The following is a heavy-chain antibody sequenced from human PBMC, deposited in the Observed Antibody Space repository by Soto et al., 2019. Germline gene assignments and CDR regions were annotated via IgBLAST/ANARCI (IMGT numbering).Heavy chain of an antibody. J-gene: IGHJ6*02. CDR2: IRSKANSYAT. V-gene: IGHV3-73*02. Sequence: EVPLVESGGGLVQPGGSLKLSCAASGFTFSGSAMHWVRQASGKGLEWVGRIRSKANSYATAYAASVKGRFTISRDDSKNTAYLQMNSLKTVDTAVYYCTSDTARVYYGMDVWGQGTTVTVSS. CDR1: GFTFSGSA. D-gene: IGHD5-18*01. CDR3: TSDTARVYYGMDV.